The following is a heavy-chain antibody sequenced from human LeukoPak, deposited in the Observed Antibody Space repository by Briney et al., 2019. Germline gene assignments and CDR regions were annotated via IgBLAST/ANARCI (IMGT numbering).Heavy chain of an antibody. Sequence: GGSLRLSCAASGFIFSSYAMSWVRQAAGKGLEWVAGISSGDRTFHAESVKGRFTISRDKSKDTLYLQMNSLRAEDTAVYYCAKDATASPYYHWFDNWGQGTQVIVSS. D-gene: IGHD3-16*01. CDR1: GFIFSSYA. CDR2: ISSGDRT. J-gene: IGHJ4*02. CDR3: AKDATASPYYHWFDN. V-gene: IGHV3-23*01.